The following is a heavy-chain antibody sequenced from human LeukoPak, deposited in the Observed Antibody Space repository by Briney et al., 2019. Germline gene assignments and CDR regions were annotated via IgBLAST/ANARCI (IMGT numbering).Heavy chain of an antibody. J-gene: IGHJ3*02. CDR3: ARVPNYYDSSGYYLGDASEI. V-gene: IGHV3-48*03. CDR1: GFTFSSYE. D-gene: IGHD3-22*01. Sequence: GGSVRLSCATSGFTFSSYEMNWVRQAPGKGLEWVSYISSSGSTIYYADSVKGRFTISRDNAKNSLYLQMNSLRAEDTAVYYCARVPNYYDSSGYYLGDASEIWGQGTMVTVSS. CDR2: ISSSGSTI.